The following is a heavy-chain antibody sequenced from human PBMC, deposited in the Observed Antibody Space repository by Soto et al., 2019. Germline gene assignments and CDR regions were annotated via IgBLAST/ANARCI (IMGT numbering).Heavy chain of an antibody. CDR2: ISSTTNYI. CDR1: GFTFTSYI. Sequence: GGSLRLSCAASGFTFTSYIMNWVGQAPGKGLEWVSSISSTTNYIYYGDSMKGRFTISRDNAKNSLYLEMNSLRAEDTAVYYCARESEDLTSNFDYWGQGTLVTVSS. CDR3: ARESEDLTSNFDY. V-gene: IGHV3-21*06. J-gene: IGHJ4*02.